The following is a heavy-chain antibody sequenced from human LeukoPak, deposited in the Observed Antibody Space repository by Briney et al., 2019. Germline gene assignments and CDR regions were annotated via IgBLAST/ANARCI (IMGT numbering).Heavy chain of an antibody. CDR1: GFTFSSYS. J-gene: IGHJ4*02. D-gene: IGHD3-10*01. Sequence: GSLRLSCAASGFTFSSYSMNWVRQAPGKGLEWISYISSSGTSIYYADSVEGRFTTSRDNAKNSLYLQMNSLRDEDTAVYYCVRNLFGGPVSLIDDWGQGTLVTVSS. V-gene: IGHV3-48*02. CDR2: ISSSGTSI. CDR3: VRNLFGGPVSLIDD.